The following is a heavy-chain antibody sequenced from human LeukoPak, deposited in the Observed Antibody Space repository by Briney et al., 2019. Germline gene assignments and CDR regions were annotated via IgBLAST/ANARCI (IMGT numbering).Heavy chain of an antibody. V-gene: IGHV3-30*18. D-gene: IGHD3-16*01. CDR1: GFTFSSYG. J-gene: IGHJ4*02. CDR3: AKERGLYFDY. Sequence: PGGSLRLSCAASGFTFSSYGMHWVRQAPGKGLEWVAVISYDGSNKYYADSVKGRFTISRDNSKNTLYLQMNSLRAEDTAVYYCAKERGLYFDYWGQGTLVTVSS. CDR2: ISYDGSNK.